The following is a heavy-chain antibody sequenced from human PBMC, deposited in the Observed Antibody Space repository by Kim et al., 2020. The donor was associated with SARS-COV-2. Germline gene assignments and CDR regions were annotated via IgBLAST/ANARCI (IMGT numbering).Heavy chain of an antibody. J-gene: IGHJ4*02. D-gene: IGHD1-26*01. CDR3: TTDQIVGAPCY. V-gene: IGHV3-15*01. Sequence: TDYAAPVKGRFTISRDDSKNTLYLQRNSLKTEDTAVYYCTTDQIVGAPCYWGQGTLVTVSS. CDR2: T.